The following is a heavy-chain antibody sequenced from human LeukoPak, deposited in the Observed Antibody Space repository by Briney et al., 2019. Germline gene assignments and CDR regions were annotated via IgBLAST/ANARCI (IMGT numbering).Heavy chain of an antibody. Sequence: PGGSLRLSCAASGFTFSDYYMSWIRQAPRKGLEWVSYISSSGSTIYYADSVKGRFTISRDNAKNSLYLQMNSLRAEDTAVYYCARRIVVVPAAMSGAFDYFDYWGQGTLVTVSS. J-gene: IGHJ4*02. CDR3: ARRIVVVPAAMSGAFDYFDY. D-gene: IGHD2-2*01. V-gene: IGHV3-11*04. CDR2: ISSSGSTI. CDR1: GFTFSDYY.